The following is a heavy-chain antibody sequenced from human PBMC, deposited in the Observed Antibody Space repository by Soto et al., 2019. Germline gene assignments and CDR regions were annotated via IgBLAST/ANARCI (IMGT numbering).Heavy chain of an antibody. Sequence: HVELVQSGADVKKPGASVTISCKASGYTFTDYALHWVRQAPGQRLEWMGWMNAGVGNTLYSQKFQGRITINRATSASTAYMELNSLKSEDTAIYYCARDTGYTFGALNYWGPGTLVTVSS. J-gene: IGHJ4*02. D-gene: IGHD5-18*01. V-gene: IGHV1-3*01. CDR1: GYTFTDYA. CDR3: ARDTGYTFGALNY. CDR2: MNAGVGNT.